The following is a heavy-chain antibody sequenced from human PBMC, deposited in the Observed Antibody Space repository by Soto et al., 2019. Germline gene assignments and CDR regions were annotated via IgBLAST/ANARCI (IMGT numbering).Heavy chain of an antibody. CDR3: ARDLRDTAMAEPWVHYSYYAMDV. J-gene: IGHJ6*02. CDR1: GFTFSSYA. CDR2: ISYDGSNK. V-gene: IGHV3-30-3*01. D-gene: IGHD5-18*01. Sequence: GGSLRLSCAASGFTFSSYAMHWVRQAPGKGLEWVAVISYDGSNKYYADSVKGRFTISRDNSKNTLYLQMNSLRAEDTAVYYCARDLRDTAMAEPWVHYSYYAMDVWGQGPTVTVSS.